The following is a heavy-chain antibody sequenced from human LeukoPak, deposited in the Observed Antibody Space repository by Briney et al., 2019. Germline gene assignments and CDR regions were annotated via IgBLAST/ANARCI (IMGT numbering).Heavy chain of an antibody. CDR3: ARKQWVMYYFDS. CDR1: GFTFSGYW. Sequence: GGSLRLSCAASGFTFSGYWMSWVRQAPGKGLEWVANIKQDGSEKYYVDSVKGRFTISRDNAKNSLYLQMNSLRAEDTAVYYCARKQWVMYYFDSWGQGTLVTVSS. CDR2: IKQDGSEK. J-gene: IGHJ4*02. V-gene: IGHV3-7*01. D-gene: IGHD1-26*01.